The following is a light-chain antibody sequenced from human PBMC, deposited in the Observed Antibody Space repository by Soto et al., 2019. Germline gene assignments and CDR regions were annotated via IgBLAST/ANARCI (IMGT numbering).Light chain of an antibody. V-gene: IGKV1-6*01. CDR2: AAS. CDR3: LLDFSYFWA. Sequence: AIQLTQSPSSLSASVGDRVTITCRASQGIRSALGWYQQKPGKVPKLLIYAASTLQSGVPSRFSGSGSGTDFTLTISSLQPEDFATYYCLLDFSYFWAFGQGTKADIK. CDR1: QGIRSA. J-gene: IGKJ1*01.